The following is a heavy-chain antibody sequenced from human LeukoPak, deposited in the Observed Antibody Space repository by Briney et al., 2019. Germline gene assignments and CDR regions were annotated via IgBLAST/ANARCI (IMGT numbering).Heavy chain of an antibody. Sequence: SETLSLTCSVSGGSINSHYWSWIRQPPGKRLEWIGYIFNTGNTNYNPSLASRVTMSVDTSRAQFFLRLSPVTAADTAIYYCASRPADTAWYGVFDYWSQGTLVSVSS. J-gene: IGHJ4*02. CDR3: ASRPADTAWYGVFDY. CDR1: GGSINSHY. D-gene: IGHD3-10*01. V-gene: IGHV4-59*11. CDR2: IFNTGNT.